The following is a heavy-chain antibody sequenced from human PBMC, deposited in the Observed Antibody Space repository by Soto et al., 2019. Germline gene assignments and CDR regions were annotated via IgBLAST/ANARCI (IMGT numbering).Heavy chain of an antibody. J-gene: IGHJ4*02. V-gene: IGHV3-23*01. Sequence: VQLLESGGGLVQPGGSLRLSCAASGFTYSNYAMSWVRLAPGKGLEWVSTISGDGVRTYYADSVRGRFTISRDRSKNTLYLHMSSLRVEDTAVFYCAISLDNWNDGWYFEYWGQGTLVTVSS. CDR2: ISGDGVRT. CDR3: AISLDNWNDGWYFEY. D-gene: IGHD1-1*01. CDR1: GFTYSNYA.